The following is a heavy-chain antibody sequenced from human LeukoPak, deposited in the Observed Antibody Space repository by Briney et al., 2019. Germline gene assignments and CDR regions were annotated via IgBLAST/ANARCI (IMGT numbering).Heavy chain of an antibody. CDR2: ISASSSSI. CDR3: ARGDYGDYFWFDP. J-gene: IGHJ5*02. V-gene: IGHV3-21*01. CDR1: GFTFSSYS. Sequence: GGSLRLSCAASGFTFSSYSMHWVRQAPGKGLEWVSSISASSSSIYYADSVKGRFTISRDNSKNTLYLQMNSLRAEDTAVYYCARGDYGDYFWFDPWGQGTLVTVSS. D-gene: IGHD4-17*01.